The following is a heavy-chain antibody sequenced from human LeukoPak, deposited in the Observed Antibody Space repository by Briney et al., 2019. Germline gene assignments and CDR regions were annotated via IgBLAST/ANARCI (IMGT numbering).Heavy chain of an antibody. CDR1: GYSFTSFW. CDR2: IYPGDSDA. CDR3: ATDYYDSGSHFDY. V-gene: IGHV5-51*01. Sequence: GESLKISCKGSGYSFTSFWIGWVRQMPGKGLEYMGIIYPGDSDARYSPPFQGQVTISVDKSISTAYLQWSSLKASDTAMYCCATDYYDSGSHFDYWGQGTLVTVPS. J-gene: IGHJ4*02. D-gene: IGHD3-22*01.